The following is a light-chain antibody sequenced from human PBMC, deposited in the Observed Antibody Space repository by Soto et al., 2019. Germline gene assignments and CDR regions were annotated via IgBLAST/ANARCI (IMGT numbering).Light chain of an antibody. CDR3: NSFAGSAHVV. CDR1: SSDVGGYNY. CDR2: DVN. V-gene: IGLV2-8*01. J-gene: IGLJ2*01. Sequence: QSALAQPPSASGSPGQSVTISCTGTSSDVGGYNYVSWYQQHPGKAPKLIIYDVNQRPSGVPDRFSGSKSGNTASLTVSGLQAEDEAVYYCNSFAGSAHVVFGGGTKLTVL.